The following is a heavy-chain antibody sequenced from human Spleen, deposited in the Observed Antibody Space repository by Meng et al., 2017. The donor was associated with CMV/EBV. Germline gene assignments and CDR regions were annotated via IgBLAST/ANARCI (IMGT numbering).Heavy chain of an antibody. CDR2: ISSSSDYI. CDR3: TRVRAVPAAKPLPTYGMDV. J-gene: IGHJ6*02. Sequence: GGSLRLSCAASGFTFNFYSMNWVRQAPGKGLEWVSSISSSSDYIYYADSVKGRFTISRDNARNSVFLQMNSLRGEDTAVYYCTRVRAVPAAKPLPTYGMDVWGQGTTVTVSS. V-gene: IGHV3-21*06. D-gene: IGHD2-2*02. CDR1: GFTFNFYS.